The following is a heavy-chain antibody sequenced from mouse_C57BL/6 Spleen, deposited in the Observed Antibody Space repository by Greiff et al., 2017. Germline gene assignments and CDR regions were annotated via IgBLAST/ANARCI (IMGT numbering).Heavy chain of an antibody. CDR1: GYSITSGYY. CDR3: ARFYYSNYVDY. CDR2: ISYDGSN. J-gene: IGHJ2*01. D-gene: IGHD2-5*01. Sequence: ESGPGLVKPSQSLSLTCSVTGYSITSGYYWNWIRQFPGNKLEWMGYISYDGSNNYNPSLKNRISITRDTSKNQFFLKLNTVTTEDTATYYCARFYYSNYVDYWGQGTTLTVSS. V-gene: IGHV3-6*01.